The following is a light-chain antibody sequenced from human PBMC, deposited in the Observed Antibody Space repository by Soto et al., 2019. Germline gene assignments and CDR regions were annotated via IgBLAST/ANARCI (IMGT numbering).Light chain of an antibody. J-gene: IGKJ5*01. V-gene: IGKV3-15*01. CDR3: KQYSNWPPIT. CDR1: QSIGIY. CDR2: DIS. Sequence: VMTQSPGTLYVCLGERDSLXCRASQSIGIYLDWYQQNAGEAPRHLIYDISTRATGIQARLIGSGSGTEFTLNISSLQSEDFAVYYCKQYSNWPPITFGQGTRLEIK.